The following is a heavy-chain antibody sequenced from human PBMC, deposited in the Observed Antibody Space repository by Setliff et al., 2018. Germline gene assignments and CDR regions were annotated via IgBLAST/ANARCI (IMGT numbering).Heavy chain of an antibody. V-gene: IGHV3-21*01. CDR3: ARMPTSGYYASPKYYMDV. CDR1: GFTFSTYR. Sequence: PGGSLRLSCAASGFTFSTYRMHWVRQAPGKGLEWVASISPSGSFIYYADSVKGRFTISRDNSRRSVLLQIDSLRVEDTAVYFCARMPTSGYYASPKYYMDVWGKGTTVTVSS. D-gene: IGHD3-22*01. CDR2: ISPSGSFI. J-gene: IGHJ6*03.